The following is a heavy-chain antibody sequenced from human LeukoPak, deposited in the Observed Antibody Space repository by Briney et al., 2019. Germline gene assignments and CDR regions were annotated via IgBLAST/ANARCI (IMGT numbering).Heavy chain of an antibody. CDR3: ARDSSGYPEYFQH. J-gene: IGHJ1*01. Sequence: PSETLSLTCTVSGGSISSYYWSWIRQPPGKGLEWIGYIYYSGSTNYNPSLKSRVTISVDTSKNQFSLKLSSVTAADTAVYYCARDSSGYPEYFQHWGQGTLVTVSS. CDR2: IYYSGST. CDR1: GGSISSYY. D-gene: IGHD3-22*01. V-gene: IGHV4-59*01.